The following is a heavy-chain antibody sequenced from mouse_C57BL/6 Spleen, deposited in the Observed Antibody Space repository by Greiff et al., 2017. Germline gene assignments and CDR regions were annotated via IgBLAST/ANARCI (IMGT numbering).Heavy chain of an antibody. D-gene: IGHD2-5*01. V-gene: IGHV1-72*01. CDR2: IDPNSGGT. J-gene: IGHJ2*01. CDR1: GYTFTSYW. Sequence: QVQLKQPGAELVKPGASVKLSCKASGYTFTSYWMHWVKQRPGRGLEWIGRIDPNSGGTKYNEKFKSKATLTVDKPSSTAYMQLSSLTSEDSAVYYWARSAYYSNYGYFDDWGQGTTLTVST. CDR3: ARSAYYSNYGYFDD.